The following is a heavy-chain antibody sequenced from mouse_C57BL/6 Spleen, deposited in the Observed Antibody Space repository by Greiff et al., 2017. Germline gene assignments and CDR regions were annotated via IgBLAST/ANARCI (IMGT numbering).Heavy chain of an antibody. Sequence: EVQLQQSGPELVKPGASVTISCKASGYSFTDYNMNWVKQSNGKSLELIGVINPTYGTTSYNQKFKVKATLTVDQSSSAAYKQLNSLTSEYSAVYYCARGGNSNYSYAMDYWGQGTSVTVSS. CDR2: INPTYGTT. D-gene: IGHD2-5*01. J-gene: IGHJ4*01. CDR3: ARGGNSNYSYAMDY. V-gene: IGHV1-39*01. CDR1: GYSFTDYN.